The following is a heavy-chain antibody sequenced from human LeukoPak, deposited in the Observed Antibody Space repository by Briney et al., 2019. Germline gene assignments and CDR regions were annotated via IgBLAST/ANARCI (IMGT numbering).Heavy chain of an antibody. CDR3: AREILGDFKPVSY. CDR1: LDSTTSNF. D-gene: IGHD3-3*01. CDR2: IHRSGSP. J-gene: IGHJ4*02. V-gene: IGHV4/OR15-8*01. Sequence: SETLSLTCTVSLDSTTSNFWRWVRQPPGKGLEWIGEIHRSGSPNYNPSLQSRVTISIDRSRNQIVLELSSVTAADTAFYYCAREILGDFKPVSYWGQGSLVTVSS.